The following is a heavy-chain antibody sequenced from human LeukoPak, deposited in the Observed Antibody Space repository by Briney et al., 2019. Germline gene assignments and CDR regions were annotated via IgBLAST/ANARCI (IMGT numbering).Heavy chain of an antibody. CDR1: GLTFSSYA. D-gene: IGHD2-2*01. CDR3: ATVPGYCSSTSCMVRFDY. Sequence: PGGSLRLSCAASGLTFSSYAMSWVRQAPGKGLEWVSAISGSGGSTYYADSVKGRFTISRDNSKNTLYLQMNSLRAEDTAVYYCATVPGYCSSTSCMVRFDYWGQGTLVTVSS. CDR2: ISGSGGST. V-gene: IGHV3-23*01. J-gene: IGHJ4*02.